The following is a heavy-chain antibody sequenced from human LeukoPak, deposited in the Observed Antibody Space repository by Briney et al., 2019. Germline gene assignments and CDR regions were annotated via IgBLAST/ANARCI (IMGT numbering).Heavy chain of an antibody. Sequence: GASVKVSCKASGYTFTSYGISWVRQAPGQGLEWMGWISAYNGNTNYAQKLQGRVTMTTDTSTSTAYMELRSLRSDDTAVYYCARGGTRITMVRAVMGWFDPWGQGTLVTVSS. CDR2: ISAYNGNT. CDR1: GYTFTSYG. V-gene: IGHV1-18*01. CDR3: ARGGTRITMVRAVMGWFDP. J-gene: IGHJ5*02. D-gene: IGHD3-10*01.